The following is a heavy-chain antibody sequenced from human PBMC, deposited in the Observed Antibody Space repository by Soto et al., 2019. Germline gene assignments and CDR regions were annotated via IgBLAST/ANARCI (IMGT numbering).Heavy chain of an antibody. J-gene: IGHJ3*02. CDR2: ISAYNGNT. CDR3: ARDPPFGGYDILTGHPAEAFDI. V-gene: IGHV1-18*01. Sequence: GASVNVSCKASGYTFTSYGISWVRQAPGQGLEWMGWISAYNGNTNYAQKLQGRVTMTTDTSTSTAYMELRSLRSDDTAVYYCARDPPFGGYDILTGHPAEAFDIWGQGTMVTVSS. D-gene: IGHD3-9*01. CDR1: GYTFTSYG.